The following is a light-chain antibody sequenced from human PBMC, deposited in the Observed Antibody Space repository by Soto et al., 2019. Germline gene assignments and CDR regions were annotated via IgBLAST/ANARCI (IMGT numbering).Light chain of an antibody. CDR1: QDINNS. CDR3: QKYENLIT. CDR2: DAS. Sequence: EIQMTQSPSSLSASVGDRVTITCQASQDINNSLNWYQQRPGKPPKLLIYDASNLETGVPSRFSGSGSGTDFSFTITSLQPEDIATDYCQKYENLITFGQGTRLEIK. V-gene: IGKV1-33*01. J-gene: IGKJ5*01.